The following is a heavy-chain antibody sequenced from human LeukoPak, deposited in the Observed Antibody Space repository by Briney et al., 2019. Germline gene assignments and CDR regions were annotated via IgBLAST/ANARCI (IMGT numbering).Heavy chain of an antibody. Sequence: PSETLSLTCTVSCGSISSYYAIWLRQPPGKGLEWIGYIYYSGSTNYNPSLKSRATISVDTSKNQFSLKLSSVTAADTAVFYCAKVPIGAGTPWYFDLWGRGTLVTVSS. V-gene: IGHV4-59*01. CDR2: IYYSGST. CDR3: AKVPIGAGTPWYFDL. D-gene: IGHD6-13*01. J-gene: IGHJ2*01. CDR1: CGSISSYY.